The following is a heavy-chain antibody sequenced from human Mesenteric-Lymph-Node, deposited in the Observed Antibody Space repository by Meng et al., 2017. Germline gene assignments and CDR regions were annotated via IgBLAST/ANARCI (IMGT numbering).Heavy chain of an antibody. D-gene: IGHD3-22*01. CDR3: ARELYYYDSSGYLYYFDY. V-gene: IGHV4-38-2*02. Sequence: GSLRLSCAVYGGSFSGYYWGWIRQPPGKGLEWIGSIYHSGSTYYNPSLKSRVTISVDTSKNQFSLKLSSVTAADTAVYYCARELYYYDSSGYLYYFDYWGQGTLVTVSS. CDR1: GGSFSGYY. CDR2: IYHSGST. J-gene: IGHJ4*02.